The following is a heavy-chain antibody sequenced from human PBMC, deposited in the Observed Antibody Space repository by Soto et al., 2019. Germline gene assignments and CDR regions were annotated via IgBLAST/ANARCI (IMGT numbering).Heavy chain of an antibody. CDR1: GYTFTSCS. CDR2: IILYSGKT. Sequence: ASVKVSCKASGYTFTSCSLHWLQQAPGQGLERMRWIILYSGKTIYAQKFQGRVTMTEDTSTNTAYMELSSLRSEDTAVYYCATCVNLCDQLLSAEYFQHWGQGTLVTVSS. D-gene: IGHD2-2*01. CDR3: ATCVNLCDQLLSAEYFQH. J-gene: IGHJ1*01. V-gene: IGHV1-24*01.